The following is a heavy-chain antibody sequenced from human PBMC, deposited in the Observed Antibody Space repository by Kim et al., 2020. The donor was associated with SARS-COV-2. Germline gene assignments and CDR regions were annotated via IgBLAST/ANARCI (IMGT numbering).Heavy chain of an antibody. D-gene: IGHD3-3*01. Sequence: SVKVSCKASGGTFSSYAISWVRQAPGQGLEWMGRIIPILGIANYAQKFQGRVTITADKSTSTAYMELSSLRSEDTAVYYCAGGVLRFLEDPGYFDYWGQGTLVTVSS. J-gene: IGHJ4*02. CDR3: AGGVLRFLEDPGYFDY. CDR2: IIPILGIA. V-gene: IGHV1-69*04. CDR1: GGTFSSYA.